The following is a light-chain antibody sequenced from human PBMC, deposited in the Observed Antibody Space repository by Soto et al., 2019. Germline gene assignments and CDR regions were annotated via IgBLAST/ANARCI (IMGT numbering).Light chain of an antibody. Sequence: DIQMTQSPSTLSASVGDRVTITCRASQTISSSLAWYQHKPGKAPKLLIFDATTLQSGVPSRFSGSGFGTEFTLTINGLQPDDVATYYCQQHNDYTPVTFGQGTKLEIK. J-gene: IGKJ2*01. CDR1: QTISSS. CDR2: DAT. CDR3: QQHNDYTPVT. V-gene: IGKV1-5*01.